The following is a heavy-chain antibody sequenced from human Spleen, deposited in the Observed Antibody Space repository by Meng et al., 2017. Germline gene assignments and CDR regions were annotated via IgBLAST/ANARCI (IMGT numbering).Heavy chain of an antibody. CDR3: ARDLLTAAAGSSAFDI. CDR2: ISRSSSYI. V-gene: IGHV3-21*06. CDR1: GFSFSTYG. J-gene: IGHJ3*02. Sequence: GGPLRLSCAASGFSFSTYGMNWVRQAPGKGLEWVSSISRSSSYIYNIDSVKGRFTISRDNARNSLYLQMDSLRAEDTAIYYCARDLLTAAAGSSAFDIWGQGTMVTVSS. D-gene: IGHD6-13*01.